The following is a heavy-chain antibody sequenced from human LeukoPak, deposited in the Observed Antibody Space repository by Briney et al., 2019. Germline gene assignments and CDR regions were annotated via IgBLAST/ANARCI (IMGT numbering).Heavy chain of an antibody. D-gene: IGHD6-19*01. J-gene: IGHJ4*02. CDR2: IGGDGTTT. CDR3: ASSIVVPGHY. CDR1: GFTFSSYW. Sequence: PGGSQRLSCTASGFTFSSYWMHWVRQAPGKGLVWVSHIGGDGTTTGYADSVKGRFTISRDNAKNTLYLQMNSLRVEDTAVYYCASSIVVPGHYWGQGTLVTVSS. V-gene: IGHV3-74*01.